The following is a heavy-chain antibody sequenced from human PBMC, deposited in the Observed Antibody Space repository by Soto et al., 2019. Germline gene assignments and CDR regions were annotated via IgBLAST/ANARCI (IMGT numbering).Heavy chain of an antibody. CDR3: ARDSWVTVKWFDP. CDR1: GHTFTTYA. V-gene: IGHV1-3*04. D-gene: IGHD2-21*02. CDR2: INIGNGDT. Sequence: VHLVQSGAEVKEPGASVKISCKASGHTFTTYAIHWVRQAPGQRLEWMGWINIGNGDTKYSQNFQGRVTITGDTPGGTAYMELSSLRDEDTAVYYCARDSWVTVKWFDPWGQGTLVTVAS. J-gene: IGHJ5*02.